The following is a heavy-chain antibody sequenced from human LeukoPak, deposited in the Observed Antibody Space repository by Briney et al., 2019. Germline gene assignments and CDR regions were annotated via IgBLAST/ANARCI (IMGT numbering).Heavy chain of an antibody. Sequence: PSETLSLTCTVSGGSISSYYWSWIRQPAGKGLDWIGRTYTSGTTHYNPSLKSRVTMSVDTSKNQFSLKLSSVTAADTAVYYCARLSTVTTSFDYWGQGTLVAVSS. CDR1: GGSISSYY. J-gene: IGHJ4*02. CDR2: TYTSGTT. V-gene: IGHV4-4*07. CDR3: ARLSTVTTSFDY. D-gene: IGHD4-17*01.